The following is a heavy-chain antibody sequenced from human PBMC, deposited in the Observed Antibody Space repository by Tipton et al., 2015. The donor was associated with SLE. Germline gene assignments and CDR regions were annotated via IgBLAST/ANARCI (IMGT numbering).Heavy chain of an antibody. CDR2: IDISGST. V-gene: IGHV4-4*07. CDR1: VASFSNYY. CDR3: ARPHGGDYAFDI. J-gene: IGHJ3*02. Sequence: TLSLTCTVSVASFSNYYWTWIRQPAGKGLEWSGRIDISGSTNYNPSLKSRVTISEDTSKNKISLKLTSVTAADTAVYYCARPHGGDYAFDIWGKGTKATVSS. D-gene: IGHD4-17*01.